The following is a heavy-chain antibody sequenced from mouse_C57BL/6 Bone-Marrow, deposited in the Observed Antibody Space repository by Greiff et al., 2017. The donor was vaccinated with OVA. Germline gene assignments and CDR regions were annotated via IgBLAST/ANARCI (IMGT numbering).Heavy chain of an antibody. CDR1: GFTFSNYW. J-gene: IGHJ3*01. CDR3: SGTGTFAD. Sequence: EVKVVESGGGLVQPGGSMKLSCVASGFTFSNYWMNWVRQSPEQGLEWVAQIRLKSDNYATHYAESVKGRFTISRDDSKSSVYLQMNNLRAEDTGIYYCSGTGTFADWGQGTLVTVSA. V-gene: IGHV6-3*01. CDR2: IRLKSDNYAT. D-gene: IGHD4-1*01.